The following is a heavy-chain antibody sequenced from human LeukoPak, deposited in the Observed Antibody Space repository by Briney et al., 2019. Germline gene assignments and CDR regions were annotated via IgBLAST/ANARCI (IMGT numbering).Heavy chain of an antibody. V-gene: IGHV1-2*04. D-gene: IGHD3-22*01. J-gene: IGHJ4*02. CDR1: GYTFTGYY. CDR3: ARLYDSSGSDY. CDR2: INPNSGGT. Sequence: ASVKVSCKASGYTFTGYYMHWVRQAPGQGLEWMGWINPNSGGTNYAQKFQGWVTMTRDTCISTAYMELSRLRSDDTAVYYCARLYDSSGSDYWGQGTLVTVSS.